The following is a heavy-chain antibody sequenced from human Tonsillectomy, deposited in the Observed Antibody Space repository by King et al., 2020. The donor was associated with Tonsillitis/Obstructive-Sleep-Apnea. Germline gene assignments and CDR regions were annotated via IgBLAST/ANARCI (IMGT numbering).Heavy chain of an antibody. CDR3: AKGPFCTSASCLGPRDNYYYMDV. V-gene: IGHV3-23*04. CDR1: GFTFSSYA. CDR2: LSGTGGST. Sequence: VQLVESGGGLVQPGGSLRLSCAASGFTFSSYAMNWVRQAPGKGLEWVSFLSGTGGSTYYADSVKGRFTISIDNSKNTLFLQMDSLRAEDTAVYYCAKGPFCTSASCLGPRDNYYYMDVWGKGTTVTVSS. D-gene: IGHD2-2*01. J-gene: IGHJ6*03.